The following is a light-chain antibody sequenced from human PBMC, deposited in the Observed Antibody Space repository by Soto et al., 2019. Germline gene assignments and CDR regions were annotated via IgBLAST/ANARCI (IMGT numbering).Light chain of an antibody. CDR3: ATWDDNLSAYV. Sequence: SVLTQPTSASVTPAQRGTSSCSESRSNIGINWVYWYQHLPGTAPKVLIYRNHQRPSGVPDRFSASASGTSALLTISGLRSEDEADYYCATWDDNLSAYVFGTGTKGTVL. V-gene: IGLV1-47*01. CDR1: RSNIGINW. J-gene: IGLJ1*01. CDR2: RNH.